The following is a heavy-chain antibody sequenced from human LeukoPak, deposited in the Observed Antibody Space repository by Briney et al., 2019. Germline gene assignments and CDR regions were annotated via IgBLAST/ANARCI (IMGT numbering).Heavy chain of an antibody. D-gene: IGHD5-24*01. CDR3: ARDTPGDGYNRGDY. Sequence: SETLSLTCAVYGGSFSGYYWSWIRQPPGKGLEWIGEINHSGSTNYNPSLKSRVTISVDTSKNQFSLKLSSVTAADTAVYYCARDTPGDGYNRGDYWGQGTLVTVSS. CDR2: INHSGST. CDR1: GGSFSGYY. J-gene: IGHJ4*02. V-gene: IGHV4-34*01.